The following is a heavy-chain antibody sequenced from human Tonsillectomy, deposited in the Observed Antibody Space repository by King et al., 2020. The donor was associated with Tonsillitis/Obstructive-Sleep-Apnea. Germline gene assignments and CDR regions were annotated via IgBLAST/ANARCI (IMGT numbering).Heavy chain of an antibody. D-gene: IGHD6-6*01. CDR1: GGSISSGVYY. J-gene: IGHJ6*02. CDR2: IYYSGST. V-gene: IGHV4-31*03. Sequence: MQLQESGPGLVKPSQTLSLTCTVSGGSISSGVYYWSWIRHHPGKGLEWIGYIYYSGSTYYNPSLKSRVTISVDTSKNQFSLKLRSVTAADTAVYYCAREASYNISFPLYGMDVWGQGTTVTVSS. CDR3: AREASYNISFPLYGMDV.